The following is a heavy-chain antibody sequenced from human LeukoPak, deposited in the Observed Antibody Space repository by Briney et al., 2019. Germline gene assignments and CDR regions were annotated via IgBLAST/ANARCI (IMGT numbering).Heavy chain of an antibody. J-gene: IGHJ4*02. CDR3: ASNIAAVNDY. V-gene: IGHV4-39*01. Sequence: PSETLSLTXTVSGGSISSSSYYWGWIRQPPGNGLEWIGSIYYSGSTYYDPSLKSRVTISVDTSKNRFSLKLSSVTAADTAVYYCASNIAAVNDYWGQGTLVTVSS. D-gene: IGHD6-13*01. CDR1: GGSISSSSYY. CDR2: IYYSGST.